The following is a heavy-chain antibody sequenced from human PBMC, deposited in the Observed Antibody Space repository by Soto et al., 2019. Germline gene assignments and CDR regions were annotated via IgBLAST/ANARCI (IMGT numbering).Heavy chain of an antibody. CDR3: AKDHGVVVPAAMLAWYFQH. D-gene: IGHD2-2*01. V-gene: IGHV3-23*01. CDR1: GFTFSSYA. Sequence: GGSLRLSCAASGFTFSSYAMSWVRQAPGKGLEWVSAISGSGGSTYYADSVKGRFTISRDNSKNTLYLQMNSLRAEDTGVYYCAKDHGVVVPAAMLAWYFQHWGQGTLVTVSS. J-gene: IGHJ1*01. CDR2: ISGSGGST.